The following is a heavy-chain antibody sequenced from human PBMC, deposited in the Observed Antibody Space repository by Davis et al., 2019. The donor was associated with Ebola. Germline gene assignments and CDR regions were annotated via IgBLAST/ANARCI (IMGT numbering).Heavy chain of an antibody. J-gene: IGHJ4*02. V-gene: IGHV1-18*04. Sequence: ASVKVPCKASGYTFTNYGITWVRQAPGQGLEWMGWINPHNGNTNYAQNVQGRVTLTTDTSTSTAYMEVGSLRSDDTAVYYCARAQFPTTSDHWGQGTLVTVSS. D-gene: IGHD1-1*01. CDR2: INPHNGNT. CDR3: ARAQFPTTSDH. CDR1: GYTFTNYG.